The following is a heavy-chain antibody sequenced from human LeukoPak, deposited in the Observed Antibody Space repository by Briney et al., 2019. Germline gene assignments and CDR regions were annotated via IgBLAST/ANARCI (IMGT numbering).Heavy chain of an antibody. J-gene: IGHJ5*02. D-gene: IGHD3-3*01. V-gene: IGHV1-2*02. CDR2: INPNSGGT. Sequence: ASVKVSCKASGYTFTGYYMHWVRQAPEQRLEWMGWINPNSGGTNYAQKFQGRVTMTRDTSISTAYMELSRLRSDDTAVYYCARSHGGITIRNWFDPWGQGTLVTVSS. CDR3: ARSHGGITIRNWFDP. CDR1: GYTFTGYY.